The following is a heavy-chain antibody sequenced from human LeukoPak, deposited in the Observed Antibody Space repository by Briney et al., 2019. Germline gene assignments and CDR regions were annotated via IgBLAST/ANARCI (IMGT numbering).Heavy chain of an antibody. CDR3: ARGPYGDYDSYYGVDV. Sequence: GGSLRLSCAASGFTFSTYSMNWVRQAPGKGLEWVSYISSSRTTTFYTDSVKSRFTISRDNAKNSLYLQMNSLRVEDTAVYYCARGPYGDYDSYYGVDVWGQGTTVTVS. V-gene: IGHV3-48*01. CDR2: ISSSRTTT. J-gene: IGHJ6*02. CDR1: GFTFSTYS. D-gene: IGHD4-17*01.